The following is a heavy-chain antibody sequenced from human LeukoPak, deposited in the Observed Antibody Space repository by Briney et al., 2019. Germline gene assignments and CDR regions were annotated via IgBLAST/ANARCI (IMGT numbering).Heavy chain of an antibody. Sequence: ASVKVSCKVSGYTLTELSMHWVRQAPGKGLEWMGGFDPEDGETIYAQKFQGRVTMTEDTSTDTAYMELSSLRSEDTAEYYCATRGGDQLLLGYNWFDPWGQGTLVTVSS. CDR3: ATRGGDQLLLGYNWFDP. J-gene: IGHJ5*02. CDR2: FDPEDGET. CDR1: GYTLTELS. V-gene: IGHV1-24*01. D-gene: IGHD2-2*01.